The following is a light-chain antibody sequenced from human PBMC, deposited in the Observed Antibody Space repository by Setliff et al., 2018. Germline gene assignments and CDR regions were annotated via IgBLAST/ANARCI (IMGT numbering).Light chain of an antibody. CDR2: EVS. Sequence: QSALTQPASVSGSPGQSITISCSGTSSDIGAYNSVSWYQQHPGKAPRVIIYEVSDRPSGVSNRFSGSKSDNTASLTISGLQAEDEADYYCCPHASSSPYVFGTGTKVTVL. CDR3: CPHASSSPYV. J-gene: IGLJ1*01. CDR1: SSDIGAYNS. V-gene: IGLV2-14*01.